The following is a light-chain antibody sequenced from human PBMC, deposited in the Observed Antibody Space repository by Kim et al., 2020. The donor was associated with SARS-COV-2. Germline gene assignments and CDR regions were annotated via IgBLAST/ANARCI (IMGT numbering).Light chain of an antibody. V-gene: IGKV3-15*01. Sequence: EIVMTQSPATLSVSLGERVTLSCRASETVKTFLAWYQQRPGQTHRLLIYGASTRATGIPARFSGSGSGTDFTVTISSLQAEDAAVYYCQQHNEWPLTFGGGTKVDIK. J-gene: IGKJ4*01. CDR3: QQHNEWPLT. CDR1: ETVKTF. CDR2: GAS.